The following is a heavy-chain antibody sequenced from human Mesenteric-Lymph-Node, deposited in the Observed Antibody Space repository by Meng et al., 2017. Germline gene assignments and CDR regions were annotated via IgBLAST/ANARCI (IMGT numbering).Heavy chain of an antibody. D-gene: IGHD2-15*01. CDR3: ARLPVVAAKNHYWYFDL. V-gene: IGHV5-51*01. J-gene: IGHJ2*01. Sequence: GESLKISCKGSGYSFTSYWIGWVRQMPGKGLEWMGIIYPGDSDTRYSPSFQGQVTISADKSISTAYLQWSSLKASDTAMYYCARLPVVAAKNHYWYFDLWGRGTLVTVSS. CDR1: GYSFTSYW. CDR2: IYPGDSDT.